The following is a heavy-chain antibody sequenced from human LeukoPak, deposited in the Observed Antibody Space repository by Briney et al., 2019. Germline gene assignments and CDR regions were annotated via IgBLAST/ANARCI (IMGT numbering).Heavy chain of an antibody. J-gene: IGHJ4*02. CDR1: GYTFTSYA. CDR2: INAGNGNT. CDR3: ARVSGNPRFLEWLYPDY. Sequence: GASVTVSCKASGYTFTSYAMHWVRQAPGQRLEWMGWINAGNGNTKYSQKFQGRVTITRDTSASTAYMELSSLRSEDTAVYYCARVSGNPRFLEWLYPDYWGQGTLVTVSS. D-gene: IGHD3-3*01. V-gene: IGHV1-3*01.